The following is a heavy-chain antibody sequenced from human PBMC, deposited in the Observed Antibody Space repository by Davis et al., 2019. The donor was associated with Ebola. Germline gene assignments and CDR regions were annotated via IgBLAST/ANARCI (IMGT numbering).Heavy chain of an antibody. CDR1: GDTLTSYA. CDR2: IIPVFRTA. CDR3: ARDIIAAAYYYYGMDV. V-gene: IGHV1-69*06. Sequence: AASVKVSCKAVGDTLTSYAMTWVRQAPGQGLEWMGGIIPVFRTANYAQKFQGRVTITADKSTSTAYMELSSLRSEDTAVYYCARDIIAAAYYYYGMDVWGQGTTVTVSS. D-gene: IGHD6-13*01. J-gene: IGHJ6*02.